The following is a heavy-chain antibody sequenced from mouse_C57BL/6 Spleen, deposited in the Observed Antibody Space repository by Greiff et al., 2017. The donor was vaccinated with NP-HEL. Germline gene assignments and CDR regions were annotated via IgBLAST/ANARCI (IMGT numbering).Heavy chain of an antibody. D-gene: IGHD2-4*01. V-gene: IGHV2-5*01. Sequence: VQLQESGPGLVQPSQSLSITCTVSGFSLTSYGVHWVRQSPGKGLEWLGVIWRGGSTDYNAAFMSRLSITKDNSKSQVFFKMNSLQADDTAIYYCAKNTDDYDLPWFAYWGQGTLVTVSA. J-gene: IGHJ3*01. CDR3: AKNTDDYDLPWFAY. CDR2: IWRGGST. CDR1: GFSLTSYG.